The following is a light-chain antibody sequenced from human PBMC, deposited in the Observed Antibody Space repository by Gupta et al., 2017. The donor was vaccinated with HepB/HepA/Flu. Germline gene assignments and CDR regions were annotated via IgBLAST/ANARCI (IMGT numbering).Light chain of an antibody. V-gene: IGLV1-44*01. CDR3: ATWDDSLNIYV. CDR1: ISNIGSNT. J-gene: IGLJ1*01. Sequence: QSVLTQPPSASGPPAQRVTTSCSGSISNIGSNTVNWYHQLPGTAPNLLIYSNNERPSGVPDRFSGSKSGTSASLDISGLQTEDEADYYCATWDDSLNIYVFGTGTKVTVL. CDR2: SNN.